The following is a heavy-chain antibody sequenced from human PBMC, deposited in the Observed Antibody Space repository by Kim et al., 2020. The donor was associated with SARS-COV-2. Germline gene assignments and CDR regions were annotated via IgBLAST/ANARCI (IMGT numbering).Heavy chain of an antibody. CDR3: ARVRGGGGGLIDY. J-gene: IGHJ4*02. V-gene: IGHV4-59*13. D-gene: IGHD3-16*01. CDR1: GGSMSNYF. Sequence: SETLSLTCSFSGGSMSNYFWSWVRQPPGKGLQWIGYIYYSGTTTYNPSLKGRVSISVDTSKNEFSLNLNSVTAADTAVYYCARVRGGGGGLIDYWGQGT. CDR2: IYYSGTT.